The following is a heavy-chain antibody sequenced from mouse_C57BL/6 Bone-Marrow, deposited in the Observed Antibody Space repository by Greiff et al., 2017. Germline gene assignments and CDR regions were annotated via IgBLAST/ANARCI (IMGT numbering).Heavy chain of an antibody. J-gene: IGHJ2*01. V-gene: IGHV1-82*01. CDR2: IYPGDGDT. CDR3: ARTWDDY. Sequence: QVQLKQSGPELVKPGASVKISCKASGYAFSSSWMNWVKQRPGKGLEWIGRIYPGDGDTNYNGKFKGKATLTAAKSSSTAYMQLSSLTSEDSAVYFCARTWDDYWGQGTTLTVSS. CDR1: GYAFSSSW. D-gene: IGHD4-1*01.